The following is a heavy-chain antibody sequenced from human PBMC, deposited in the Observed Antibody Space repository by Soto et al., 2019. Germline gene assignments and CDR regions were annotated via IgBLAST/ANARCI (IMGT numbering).Heavy chain of an antibody. Sequence: LRLSCAASGFTFSSYGMHWVRQAPGKGLEWVAVIWYDGSNKYYADSVKGRFTISRDNSKNTLYLQMNSLRAEDTAVYYCARNLFGIYSGSDYVDYWGQGTLVTVSS. D-gene: IGHD5-12*01. V-gene: IGHV3-33*01. CDR2: IWYDGSNK. CDR1: GFTFSSYG. J-gene: IGHJ4*02. CDR3: ARNLFGIYSGSDYVDY.